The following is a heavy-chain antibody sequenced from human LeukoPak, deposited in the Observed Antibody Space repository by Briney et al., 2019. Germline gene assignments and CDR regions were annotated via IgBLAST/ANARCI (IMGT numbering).Heavy chain of an antibody. D-gene: IGHD1-7*01. J-gene: IGHJ5*02. CDR1: GGSISSGSYY. CDR2: INHSGST. CDR3: ARAGVKNRRTGTFRNWFDP. Sequence: SQTLSLTCTVSGGSISSGSYYWSWIRQPPGKGLEWIGEINHSGSTNYNPSLKSRVTISVDTSKNQFSLKLSSVTAADTAVYYCARAGVKNRRTGTFRNWFDPWGQGTLVTVSS. V-gene: IGHV4-39*07.